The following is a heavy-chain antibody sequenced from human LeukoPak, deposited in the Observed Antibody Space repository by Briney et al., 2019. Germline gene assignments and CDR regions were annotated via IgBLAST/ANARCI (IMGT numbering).Heavy chain of an antibody. V-gene: IGHV3-20*01. CDR3: ARVDVSSGYGAFDI. J-gene: IGHJ3*02. CDR1: GFTFDDYG. Sequence: PGGSLRLSCAASGFTFDDYGMSWVRQAPGKGLEWVSGINWNGGSTGCADSVKGRFTISRDNAKNSLYLQMNSLRAEDTALYHCARVDVSSGYGAFDIWGQGTMVTVSS. CDR2: INWNGGST. D-gene: IGHD3-22*01.